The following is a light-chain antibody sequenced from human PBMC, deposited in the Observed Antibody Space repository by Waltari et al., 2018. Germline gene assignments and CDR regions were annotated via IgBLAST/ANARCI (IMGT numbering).Light chain of an antibody. CDR3: AAWDDSLNGVI. J-gene: IGLJ2*01. Sequence: QSVLTQPPSASGTPGQRVTISCSGGSFTIGSNILNWYQQLPGTAPKLLIYGNDQRPSGVPDRFSGSKSGTSASLAISGLQSEDEADYYCAAWDDSLNGVIFGGGTKLSVL. CDR2: GND. CDR1: SFTIGSNI. V-gene: IGLV1-44*01.